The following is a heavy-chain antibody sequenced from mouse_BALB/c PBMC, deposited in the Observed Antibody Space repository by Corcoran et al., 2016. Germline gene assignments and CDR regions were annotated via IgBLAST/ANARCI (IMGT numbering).Heavy chain of an antibody. CDR2: IYPGSGST. CDR3: AREGTAY. CDR1: GYTFTDYV. V-gene: IGHV1-81*01. Sequence: QVQLQQSGPELVKPGASVKMSCKASGYTFTDYVISWVKQRTGQGLEWIGEIYPGSGSTYYNEKFKGKATLTADKSSSTAYMELRSLTSEDSAVYYCAREGTAYWGQGTLVTVSA. J-gene: IGHJ3*01. D-gene: IGHD3-3*01.